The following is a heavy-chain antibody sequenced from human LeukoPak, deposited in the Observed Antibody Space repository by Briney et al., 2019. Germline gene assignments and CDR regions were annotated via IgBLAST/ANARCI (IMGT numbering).Heavy chain of an antibody. J-gene: IGHJ4*02. Sequence: GGSLRLSCAASGFTFSSYAMSWVRQAPGKGLEWVSSISSSSSYIYYVDSVKGRFTISRDNAKNSLYLQMNSLRAEDTAVYYCARDSDSSGYLSWGQGTLVTVSS. D-gene: IGHD3-22*01. CDR2: ISSSSSYI. CDR3: ARDSDSSGYLS. CDR1: GFTFSSYA. V-gene: IGHV3-21*01.